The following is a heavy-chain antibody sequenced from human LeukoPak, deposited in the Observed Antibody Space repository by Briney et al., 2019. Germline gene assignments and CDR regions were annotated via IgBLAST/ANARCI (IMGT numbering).Heavy chain of an antibody. D-gene: IGHD3-3*01. V-gene: IGHV4-34*01. Sequence: SETLSLTCAVYGGSFSGYYWSWIRQPPGKWLGWIGEITHSGSTNYNPSLKSRVTISVDTSKNQFSLKLSSVTAADTAVYYCARVPYDFWSGYLTWFDPWGQGTLVTVST. CDR2: ITHSGST. CDR1: GGSFSGYY. CDR3: ARVPYDFWSGYLTWFDP. J-gene: IGHJ5*02.